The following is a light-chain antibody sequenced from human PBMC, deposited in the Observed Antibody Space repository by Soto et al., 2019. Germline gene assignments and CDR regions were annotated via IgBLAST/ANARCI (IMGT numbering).Light chain of an antibody. V-gene: IGLV2-14*01. CDR2: DVS. CDR3: SRTLLYV. Sequence: QSVLTQPASVSGSPGQSITISCTGTSSDVGGYNYVSWYQQHPGKAPKLMIYDVSNRPSGVSNRSSGSKSGNTASLTISGLQAEAEADYTSSRTLLYVFGTGTKLTVL. J-gene: IGLJ1*01. CDR1: SSDVGGYNY.